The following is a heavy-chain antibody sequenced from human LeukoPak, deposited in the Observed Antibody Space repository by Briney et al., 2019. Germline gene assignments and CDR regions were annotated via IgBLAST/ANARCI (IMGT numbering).Heavy chain of an antibody. Sequence: SVKVSCKASGGTFGSYAISWVRQAPGQGLEWMGGIIPIFGTANYAQKFQGRVTITTDESTSTAYMELSSLRSEDTAVYYCARAVDVVVPAAPGYYYYMDVWGKGTTVTVSS. V-gene: IGHV1-69*05. CDR1: GGTFGSYA. CDR3: ARAVDVVVPAAPGYYYYMDV. D-gene: IGHD2-2*01. CDR2: IIPIFGTA. J-gene: IGHJ6*03.